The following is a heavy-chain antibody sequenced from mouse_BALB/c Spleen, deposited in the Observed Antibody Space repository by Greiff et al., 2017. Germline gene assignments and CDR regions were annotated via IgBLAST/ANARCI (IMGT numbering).Heavy chain of an antibody. Sequence: EVKLQESGPGLVKPSQSLSLTCSVTGYSITSGYYWNWIRQFPGNKLEWMGYISYDGSNNYNPSLKNRISITRDTSKNQFFLKLNSVTTEDTATYYCARDRGYYGSSPFAYWGQGTLVTVSA. J-gene: IGHJ3*01. D-gene: IGHD1-1*01. CDR2: ISYDGSN. CDR3: ARDRGYYGSSPFAY. CDR1: GYSITSGYY. V-gene: IGHV3-6*02.